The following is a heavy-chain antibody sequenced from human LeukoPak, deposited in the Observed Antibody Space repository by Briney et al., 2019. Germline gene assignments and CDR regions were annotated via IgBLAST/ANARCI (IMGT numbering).Heavy chain of an antibody. CDR1: GFTFSNYA. Sequence: PGGSLRLSCAASGFTFSNYAMSWVRQAPGKGLEWVSGISGSGGSTYYADSVKGRFTISRDYSTNTVYLQMNSLRAEETAIYYCAREGVDYYLKFDYWGQGTLVTVSS. CDR2: ISGSGGST. D-gene: IGHD1-26*01. V-gene: IGHV3-23*01. J-gene: IGHJ4*02. CDR3: AREGVDYYLKFDY.